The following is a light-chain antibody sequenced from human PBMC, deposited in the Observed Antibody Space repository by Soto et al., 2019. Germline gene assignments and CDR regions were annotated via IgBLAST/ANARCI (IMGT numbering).Light chain of an antibody. CDR1: QGISDW. J-gene: IGKJ5*01. CDR3: QQAHSFPFT. V-gene: IGKV1D-12*01. Sequence: DIQMTQSPSSVSASAGDRVTITCRASQGISDWLAWYQQKPGKAPKLLIYVATSLQSGVPSRFSGGGSGTDFTLTISSLQPEDFATYYCQQAHSFPFTFGQGTRLDIK. CDR2: VAT.